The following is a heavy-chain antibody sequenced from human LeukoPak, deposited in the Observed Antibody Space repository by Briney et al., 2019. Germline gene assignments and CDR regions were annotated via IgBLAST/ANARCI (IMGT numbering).Heavy chain of an antibody. J-gene: IGHJ4*02. CDR2: ITDSGDST. CDR1: GFTFSSYA. CDR3: AKDGYYYDSSGYYDY. V-gene: IGHV3-23*01. D-gene: IGHD3-22*01. Sequence: HPGGSLRLSCAASGFTFSSYAMSWVRQAPGKGLEWVSTITDSGDSTYYADSVKGRFTISRDNSRNTLYLQMNSLRAEDTAVYYCAKDGYYYDSSGYYDYWGQGTLVTVSS.